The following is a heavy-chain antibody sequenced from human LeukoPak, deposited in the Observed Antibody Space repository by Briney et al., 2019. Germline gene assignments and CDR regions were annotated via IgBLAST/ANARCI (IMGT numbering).Heavy chain of an antibody. V-gene: IGHV1-18*01. D-gene: IGHD6-19*01. CDR2: NSPYSANT. CDR1: NFTFTNYG. CDR3: ARGSVAGTGEFDY. J-gene: IGHJ4*02. Sequence: ASVKVSCKASNFTFTNYGVGWVRQAPGQGLEWMGWNSPYSANTNSAQSIQGRIFMTTDTSTNTAYMELRSLTSDDTAVYYCARGSVAGTGEFDYWGQGTLVTVSS.